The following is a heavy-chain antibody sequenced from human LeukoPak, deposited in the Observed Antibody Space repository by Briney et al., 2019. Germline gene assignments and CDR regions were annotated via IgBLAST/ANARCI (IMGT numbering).Heavy chain of an antibody. CDR2: IKSKTDGGTT. D-gene: IGHD3-10*01. Sequence: GGSLRLSCAASGLTFTNVWMSWVRQAPGKGLEWVGRIKSKTDGGTTDYAAPVKGRFTISRDDSKNTLYLQMNSLETEDTAVYYCTASLWFGERIFDYWGQGALVTVSS. CDR3: TASLWFGERIFDY. J-gene: IGHJ4*02. V-gene: IGHV3-15*01. CDR1: GLTFTNVW.